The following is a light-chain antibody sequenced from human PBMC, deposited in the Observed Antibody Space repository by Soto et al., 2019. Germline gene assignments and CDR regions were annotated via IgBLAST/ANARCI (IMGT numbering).Light chain of an antibody. J-gene: IGLJ1*01. Sequence: QSALTQPAAVSGSPGQSITISCTGTSSDVGAYNYVSWYQQHPGKAPKLMIYGVSNRPPGISNHFSGSKSGNTASLTISGLQAEDEADYYCSSYTSSSTLEVFGTGTKVTVL. CDR3: SSYTSSSTLEV. CDR2: GVS. V-gene: IGLV2-14*01. CDR1: SSDVGAYNY.